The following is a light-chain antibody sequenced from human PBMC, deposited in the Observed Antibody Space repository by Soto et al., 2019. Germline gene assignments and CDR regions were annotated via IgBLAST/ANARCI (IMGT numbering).Light chain of an antibody. Sequence: QSALTQPASVSGSPGQSITISCSGTSSDVGGYDSVSWYQQHPGKAPKVMIYEVSNRTSGVSNRFSGSKYGNTASLTISGLQAEDEADYYCSSYTSSYTLVFGAGTKLNVL. CDR1: SSDVGGYDS. CDR3: SSYTSSYTLV. CDR2: EVS. J-gene: IGLJ1*01. V-gene: IGLV2-14*01.